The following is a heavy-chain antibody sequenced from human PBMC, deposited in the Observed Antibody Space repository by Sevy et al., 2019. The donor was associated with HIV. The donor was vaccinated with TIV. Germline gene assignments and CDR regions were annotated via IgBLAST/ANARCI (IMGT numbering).Heavy chain of an antibody. CDR2: VSWNSGSI. CDR3: VKDREGIAAAGTDY. V-gene: IGHV3-9*01. D-gene: IGHD6-13*01. Sequence: GGSLRLSCAASGFTFDDYAMHWVRRAPGKGLEWVSGVSWNSGSICYADSVKGRFTISRDNAKNSLYLQMNSLRAEDTALYYCVKDREGIAAAGTDYWGQGTLVTVSS. J-gene: IGHJ4*02. CDR1: GFTFDDYA.